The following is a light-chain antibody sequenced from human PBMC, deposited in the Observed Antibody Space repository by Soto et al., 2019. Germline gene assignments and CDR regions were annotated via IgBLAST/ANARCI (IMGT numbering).Light chain of an antibody. V-gene: IGLV2-14*01. CDR2: EVS. CDR1: SSDVGGYNY. J-gene: IGLJ1*01. CDR3: SSYTSNSTPYV. Sequence: QSALTQPASVSGAPGQSITISCTGTSSDVGGYNYVAWYQQHPGKAPKLMIYEVSNRPSGVSNRFSGSKSGNTASLNISGLQDEDEADYYCSSYTSNSTPYVFGTGTKVTV.